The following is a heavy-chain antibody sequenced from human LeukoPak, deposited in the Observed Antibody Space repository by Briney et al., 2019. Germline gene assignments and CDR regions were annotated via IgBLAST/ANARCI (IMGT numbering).Heavy chain of an antibody. J-gene: IGHJ3*02. V-gene: IGHV4-59*01. CDR3: ARDFSAAFDI. Sequence: SETLSLTCTVSGGSISSYYWSWIRQPPGKGLEWIGYIYDSGTTNYNPSLKRRVTISVDTATNQFSLKLRSVTAADTAVYYCARDFSAAFDIWGQGTMVTVSS. CDR1: GGSISSYY. CDR2: IYDSGTT. D-gene: IGHD2/OR15-2a*01.